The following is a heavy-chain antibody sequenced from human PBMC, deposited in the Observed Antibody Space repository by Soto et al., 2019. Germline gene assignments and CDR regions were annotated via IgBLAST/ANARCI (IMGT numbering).Heavy chain of an antibody. CDR1: GGSFSGYY. Sequence: KTSETLSLTCAVYGGSFSGYYWSWIRQPPGKGLEWIGEINHSGSTNYNPSLKSRVTISVDTSKNQFSLKLSSVTAADTAVYYCARGRIVVVLAATGYWLDPCGQGTLVTVSS. V-gene: IGHV4-34*01. CDR3: ARGRIVVVLAATGYWLDP. CDR2: INHSGST. J-gene: IGHJ5*02. D-gene: IGHD2-15*01.